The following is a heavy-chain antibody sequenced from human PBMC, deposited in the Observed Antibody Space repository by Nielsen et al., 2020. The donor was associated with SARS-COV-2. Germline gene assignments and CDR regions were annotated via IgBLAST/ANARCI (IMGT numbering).Heavy chain of an antibody. J-gene: IGHJ4*02. D-gene: IGHD3-10*01. CDR1: GFTFRSHW. CDR3: ASSRSGGEDY. Sequence: GGSLRLSCAASGFTFRSHWMHWVRQAPGKGLVWVSRINSDGDITNYADSVKGRFTISRDNAKNTLYLQMNSLRAEDTAVYYCASSRSGGEDYWGQGTLVTVSS. V-gene: IGHV3-74*01. CDR2: INSDGDIT.